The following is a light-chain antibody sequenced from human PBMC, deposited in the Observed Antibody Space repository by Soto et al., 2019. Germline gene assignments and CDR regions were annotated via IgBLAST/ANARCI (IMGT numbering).Light chain of an antibody. Sequence: EIVMTQSPATLSVSPGERATLSCRASQSVSSNLAWYQHQPGQAPRVLIYGASTRATGFPARFSGSGSETEFTLTISSLQSEDFAVYYCQQYDDWPWTFGQGTRVEIK. J-gene: IGKJ1*01. CDR2: GAS. CDR3: QQYDDWPWT. V-gene: IGKV3-15*01. CDR1: QSVSSN.